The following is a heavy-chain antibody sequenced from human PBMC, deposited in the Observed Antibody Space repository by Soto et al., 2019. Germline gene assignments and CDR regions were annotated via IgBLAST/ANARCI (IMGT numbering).Heavy chain of an antibody. CDR1: GYTFTSYA. CDR3: ARDPVYYYYYGMDV. V-gene: IGHV1-3*05. CDR2: INAGNGNT. J-gene: IGHJ6*02. Sequence: QVQLVQSGAEEKKPGASVKVSCKASGYTFTSYAMHWVRQAPGQSLEWMGWINAGNGNTKYSQKFQGRVTITRDTSASTAYMELSSLRSEDTAVYYCARDPVYYYYYGMDVWGQGTTVTVSS.